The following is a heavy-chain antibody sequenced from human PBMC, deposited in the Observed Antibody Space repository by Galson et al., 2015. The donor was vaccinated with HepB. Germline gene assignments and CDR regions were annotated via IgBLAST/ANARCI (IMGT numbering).Heavy chain of an antibody. V-gene: IGHV3-21*01. CDR2: ISSSSSYI. J-gene: IGHJ4*02. CDR3: ARDGAGVVITEYYFDY. CDR1: GFTFSSYS. Sequence: SLRLSCAASGFTFSSYSMSWVRQAPGKGLEWVSSISSSSSYIYYADSVKGRFTISRDNAKNSLYLQMNSLRAEDTAVYYCARDGAGVVITEYYFDYWGQGTLVTVSS. D-gene: IGHD3-22*01.